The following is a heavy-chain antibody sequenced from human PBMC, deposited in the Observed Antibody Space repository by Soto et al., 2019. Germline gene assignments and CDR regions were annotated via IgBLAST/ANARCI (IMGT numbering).Heavy chain of an antibody. CDR1: GGTFGSYT. CDR2: IIPIFGTA. CDR3: AIGLVGATHYYYYYGMDV. J-gene: IGHJ6*02. V-gene: IGHV1-69*13. Sequence: ASVKVSCKASGGTFGSYTISWVRQAPGQGLEWMGGIIPIFGTANYTQKFQGRVTITADESTSTAYMELSSLRSEDTAVYYCAIGLVGATHYYYYYGMDVWGQGTTVTVSS. D-gene: IGHD1-26*01.